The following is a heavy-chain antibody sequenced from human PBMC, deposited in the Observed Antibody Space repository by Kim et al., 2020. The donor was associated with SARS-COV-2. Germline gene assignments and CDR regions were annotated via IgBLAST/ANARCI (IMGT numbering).Heavy chain of an antibody. V-gene: IGHV4-59*13. D-gene: IGHD2-21*02. CDR1: GGSISSYY. J-gene: IGHJ6*02. CDR2: IYYSGST. CDR3: ARVQSYCGGDCYSPNYYYGMDV. Sequence: SETLSLTCTVSGGSISSYYWSWIRQPPGKGLEWIGYIYYSGSTNYNPSLKSRVTISVDTSKNQFSLKLSSVTAADTAVYYCARVQSYCGGDCYSPNYYYGMDVWGQGTTVTVSS.